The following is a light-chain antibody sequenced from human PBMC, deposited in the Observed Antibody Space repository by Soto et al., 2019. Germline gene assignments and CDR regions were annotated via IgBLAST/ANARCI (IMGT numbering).Light chain of an antibody. V-gene: IGKV4-1*01. CDR3: QQYYSTLT. CDR1: QSVLYSSNNKNY. J-gene: IGKJ1*01. Sequence: DIVMTQSPDSLAVSLGERATINCKSSQSVLYSSNNKNYLAWYQQKPGKPPKLLIYWTCTRESGVPDRFSGSGSGTDFTLTISSLPAEDVAVYYCQQYYSTLTFGQGTKVDIK. CDR2: WTC.